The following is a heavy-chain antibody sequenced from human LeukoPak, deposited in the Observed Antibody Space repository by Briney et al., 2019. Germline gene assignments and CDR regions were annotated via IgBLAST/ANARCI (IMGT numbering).Heavy chain of an antibody. D-gene: IGHD3-10*01. V-gene: IGHV4-34*01. CDR2: IKHSGST. Sequence: PSETLSLTCAVYGGSFSGYYWSWIRQPPGKGLEWIGEIKHSGSTNYNPSLKSRVTISVDTSKNQFSLKLSSVTAADTAVYYCAREVRGLLWFGELSWFDPWGQGTLVTVSS. J-gene: IGHJ5*02. CDR3: AREVRGLLWFGELSWFDP. CDR1: GGSFSGYY.